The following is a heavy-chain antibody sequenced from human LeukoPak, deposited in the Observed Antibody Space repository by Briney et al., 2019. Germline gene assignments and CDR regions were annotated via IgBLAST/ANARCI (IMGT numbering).Heavy chain of an antibody. CDR2: ISSSGSTI. CDR3: ARDYCSGGSCYSDY. J-gene: IGHJ4*02. CDR1: GFTFSTYW. V-gene: IGHV3-48*04. Sequence: GGSLRLSCAASGFTFSTYWMKWVRQAPGKGLEWVSYISSSGSTIYYADSVKGRFTISRDNAKNSLYLQMNSLRAEDTAVYYCARDYCSGGSCYSDYWGQGTLVTVSS. D-gene: IGHD2-15*01.